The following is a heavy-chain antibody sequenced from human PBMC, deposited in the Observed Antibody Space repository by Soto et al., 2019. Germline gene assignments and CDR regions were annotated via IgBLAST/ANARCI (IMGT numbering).Heavy chain of an antibody. V-gene: IGHV1-46*01. CDR2: INPSGCST. CDR1: GYTFTSYY. Sequence: ASVKVSCKASGYTFTSYYMHWVRQAPGQGLEWMGIINPSGCSTSYAQKFQGRVTMTRDTSTSTVYMELSSLRSEDTAVYYCARAKYYYGSGPAFDPWGQGTLVTVSS. CDR3: ARAKYYYGSGPAFDP. J-gene: IGHJ5*02. D-gene: IGHD3-10*01.